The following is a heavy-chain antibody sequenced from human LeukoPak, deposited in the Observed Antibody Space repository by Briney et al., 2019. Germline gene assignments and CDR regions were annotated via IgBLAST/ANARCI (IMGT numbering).Heavy chain of an antibody. J-gene: IGHJ5*02. Sequence: PSETLSLTCAVSGGSFSGYYWSWIRQPPGKGLEWIGQINHSGSTNYNPSLKSRVTMSVDTSKNQFSLKLSSVTAADTAVYYCARQPSAGQFDPWGQGTLVTVSS. D-gene: IGHD6-13*01. CDR2: INHSGST. V-gene: IGHV4-34*01. CDR1: GGSFSGYY. CDR3: ARQPSAGQFDP.